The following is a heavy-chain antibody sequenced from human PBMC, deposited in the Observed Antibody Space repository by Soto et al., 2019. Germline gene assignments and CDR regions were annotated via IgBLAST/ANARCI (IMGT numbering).Heavy chain of an antibody. J-gene: IGHJ4*02. Sequence: QVQLVQSGTEVKKPGSSVKVSCKASGGTFRKYPINWVRQAPGQGLEWMGSFFPLTDIPDYAQNFQARLTISADKSTSTAYMELSSLTSDDTAMYFCARGPLVVLNYFESWGQGTLVTVSS. CDR1: GGTFRKYP. CDR3: ARGPLVVLNYFES. CDR2: FFPLTDIP. V-gene: IGHV1-69*02.